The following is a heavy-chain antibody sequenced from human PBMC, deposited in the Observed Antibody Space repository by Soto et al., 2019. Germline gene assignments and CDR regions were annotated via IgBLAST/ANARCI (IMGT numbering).Heavy chain of an antibody. V-gene: IGHV3-53*01. D-gene: IGHD5-12*01. CDR1: GFTVSSNY. CDR2: IYSGDTT. J-gene: IGHJ4*02. CDR3: ATVATGYFDC. Sequence: EVQLVESGGGLIQPGGSLRLSCAASGFTVSSNYMSWVRQAPGKGLEWVSVIYSGDTTYYADSVKGRFTLSRDNSKNTLYLQMNSLRDEDTAVYYCATVATGYFDCWGQGTLVTVSS.